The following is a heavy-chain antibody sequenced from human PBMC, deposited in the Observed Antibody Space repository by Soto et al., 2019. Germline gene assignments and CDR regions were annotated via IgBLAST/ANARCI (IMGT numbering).Heavy chain of an antibody. Sequence: QITLKESGPTLVKPTQTLPLTCTFSGFSLSTFGVGVGWIRQPPGKALEWLALISWDDNKQYSPYLKSRLTITKDTSKNQVVLTMTNMDPVDTATYYCARVRVWPSYPDVWGQGTTVTVSS. CDR3: ARVRVWPSYPDV. CDR1: GFSLSTFGVG. V-gene: IGHV2-5*02. CDR2: ISWDDNK. J-gene: IGHJ6*02. D-gene: IGHD6-13*01.